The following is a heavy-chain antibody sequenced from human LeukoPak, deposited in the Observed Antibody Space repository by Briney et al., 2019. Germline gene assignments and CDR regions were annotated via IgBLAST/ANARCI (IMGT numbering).Heavy chain of an antibody. CDR1: GGSFSGYY. J-gene: IGHJ4*02. CDR3: ARHGKRTMVRGVPLDY. V-gene: IGHV4-34*01. CDR2: INHSGST. D-gene: IGHD3-10*01. Sequence: SETLSLTCAVYGGSFSGYYWSWIRQPPGKGLEWIGEINHSGSTNYNPSLKSRVTISVDTSKNQFSLKLSSVTAADTAVYYCARHGKRTMVRGVPLDYWGQGTLVTVSS.